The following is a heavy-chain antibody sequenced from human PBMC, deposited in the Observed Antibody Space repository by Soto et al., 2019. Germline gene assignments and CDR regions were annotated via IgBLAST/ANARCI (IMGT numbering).Heavy chain of an antibody. CDR1: GGSISSYY. CDR3: ARQRGSSSWKTFDY. D-gene: IGHD6-13*01. V-gene: IGHV4-59*01. J-gene: IGHJ4*02. CDR2: IYYSWST. Sequence: SETLSLTCTVSGGSISSYYWSWIRQPPGKGLEWIGYIYYSWSTNYNPSLKSRVTISVDTSKNQFSLKLSSVTAADTAVYYCARQRGSSSWKTFDYWGQGTLVTVSS.